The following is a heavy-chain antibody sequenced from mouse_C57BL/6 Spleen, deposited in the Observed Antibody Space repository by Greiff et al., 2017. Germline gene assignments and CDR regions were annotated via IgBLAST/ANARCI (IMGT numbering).Heavy chain of an antibody. Sequence: QVQLQQSGAELARPGASVKMSCKASGYTFTSYTMHWVKQRPGQGLEWIGYINPSSGYTKYNQKFKDKATLTADKSSSTAYMQLSSLTSEDSAVYYCAGSVAPYYFDYWGQGTTLTVSS. V-gene: IGHV1-4*01. D-gene: IGHD1-1*01. J-gene: IGHJ2*01. CDR2: INPSSGYT. CDR1: GYTFTSYT. CDR3: AGSVAPYYFDY.